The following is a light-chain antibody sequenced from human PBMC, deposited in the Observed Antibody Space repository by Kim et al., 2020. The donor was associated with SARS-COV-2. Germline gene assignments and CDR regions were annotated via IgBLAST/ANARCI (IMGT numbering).Light chain of an antibody. CDR2: SAS. V-gene: IGKV1-12*01. CDR1: HDISTF. J-gene: IGKJ4*01. CDR3: QQPTSFPLT. Sequence: ATVGDRVSHTCRASHDISTFLAWYQQRPGRAPKLLIYSASNLESGVPSRFSGSGSGTEFTLTISSLQPEDIATYYCQQPTSFPLTFGGGTKVDIK.